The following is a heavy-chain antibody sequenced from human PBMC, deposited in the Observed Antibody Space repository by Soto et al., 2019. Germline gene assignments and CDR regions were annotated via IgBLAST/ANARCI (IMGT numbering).Heavy chain of an antibody. J-gene: IGHJ4*02. V-gene: IGHV5-51*01. CDR1: GYNFATFW. CDR2: IYPGDSET. Sequence: GESLKISCKGSGYNFATFWIGWVRQMPGKGLEWMGIIYPGDSETKYSPDFEGQVTISADRSTNTAYLQWRSLRASDTAMYYCARLGFPGAIYFDSWGLGTLVTVS. CDR3: ARLGFPGAIYFDS.